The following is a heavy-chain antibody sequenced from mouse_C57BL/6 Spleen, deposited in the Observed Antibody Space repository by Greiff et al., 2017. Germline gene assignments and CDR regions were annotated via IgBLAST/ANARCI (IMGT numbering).Heavy chain of an antibody. D-gene: IGHD2-12*01. J-gene: IGHJ4*01. CDR2: IDPETGGT. CDR3: TRRNVTPAHYYAMDY. CDR1: GYTFTDYE. V-gene: IGHV1-15*01. Sequence: VKLVESGAELVRPGASVTLSCKASGYTFTDYEMHWVKQTPVHGLEWIGAIDPETGGTAYNQKFKGKAILTADKSSSTAYMELRSLTSEDSAVYYCTRRNVTPAHYYAMDYWGQGTSVTVSS.